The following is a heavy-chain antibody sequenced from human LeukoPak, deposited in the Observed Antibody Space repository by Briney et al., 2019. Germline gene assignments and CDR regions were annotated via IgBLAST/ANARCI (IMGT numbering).Heavy chain of an antibody. J-gene: IGHJ5*02. Sequence: PSETLSLTCTVSGGSISSYYWSWIRQPPGKGLEWIGYIYYSGSTNYNPSLKSRVTISVDTSKNQFSLKLSSVTAADTAVYYCARGFPIVVVPAGFDPWGQGTLVTVSS. V-gene: IGHV4-59*12. CDR2: IYYSGST. CDR3: ARGFPIVVVPAGFDP. CDR1: GGSISSYY. D-gene: IGHD2-2*01.